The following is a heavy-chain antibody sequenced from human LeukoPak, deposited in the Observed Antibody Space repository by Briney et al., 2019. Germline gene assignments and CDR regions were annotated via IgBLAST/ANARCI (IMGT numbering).Heavy chain of an antibody. J-gene: IGHJ5*02. Sequence: SVKVPYKASGYTFDIYAIIWVQQAPGQGLKGMPWINPYGGDTNYAQNFEGRVTMTTETSTSTAYMELRSLRSDDTAIYYCARDYCTRGGDCYKEDLFDPWGQGTLVTVSS. CDR2: INPYGGDT. CDR3: ARDYCTRGGDCYKEDLFDP. CDR1: GYTFDIYA. V-gene: IGHV1-18*01. D-gene: IGHD2-21*02.